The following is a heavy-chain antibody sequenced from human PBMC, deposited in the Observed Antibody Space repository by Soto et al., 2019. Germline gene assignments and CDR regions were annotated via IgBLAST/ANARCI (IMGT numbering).Heavy chain of an antibody. CDR2: IYHSGST. J-gene: IGHJ6*02. CDR3: ARAHYGDYGYGMDV. CDR1: GGSISSGGYS. Sequence: QLQLQESGSGLVKPSQTLSLTCAVSGGSISSGGYSWSWIRQPPGKGLEWIGYIYHSGSTYYNPSLKSRVTISVDRSKNQFSMKLSSVTAADTAVYYCARAHYGDYGYGMDVWGQGTTVTVSS. D-gene: IGHD4-17*01. V-gene: IGHV4-30-2*01.